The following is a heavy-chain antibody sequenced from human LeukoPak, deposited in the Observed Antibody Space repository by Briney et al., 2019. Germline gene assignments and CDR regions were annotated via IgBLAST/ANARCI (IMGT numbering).Heavy chain of an antibody. CDR2: IRNKANSYAT. V-gene: IGHV3-73*01. Sequence: GGSLRLSCEASGFTFSGSAMHWVRQASGKGLEWVGRIRNKANSYATEYAASVQGRFTISRDDSKNTAYLQMNSLKTEDTAVYYCTGGRYYDSSAYVFWGQGTLVTVSS. CDR3: TGGRYYDSSAYVF. D-gene: IGHD3-22*01. J-gene: IGHJ4*02. CDR1: GFTFSGSA.